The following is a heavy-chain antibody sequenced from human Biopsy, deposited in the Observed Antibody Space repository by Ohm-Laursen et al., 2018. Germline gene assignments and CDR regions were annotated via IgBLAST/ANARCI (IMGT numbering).Heavy chain of an antibody. Sequence: SETLSLTCTVSGDSVTKYYWSWIRQPPGKGLEWIGHIYYSVMTNYNPSLQSRVSISVDTSRNQVSLTLSSVTAADTAVYYRARGDYFDSNGYFWFDPWGQGTLVTVSS. J-gene: IGHJ5*02. D-gene: IGHD3-22*01. CDR2: IYYSVMT. V-gene: IGHV4-59*02. CDR3: ARGDYFDSNGYFWFDP. CDR1: GDSVTKYY.